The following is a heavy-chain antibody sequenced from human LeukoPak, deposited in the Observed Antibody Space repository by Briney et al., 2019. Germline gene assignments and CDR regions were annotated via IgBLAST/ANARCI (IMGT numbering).Heavy chain of an antibody. V-gene: IGHV1-46*01. J-gene: IGHJ4*02. Sequence: ASVKVSCKASGYTFTSYYMHWVRQAPGQGLEWMGIINPSGGSTRYAQKFQGRVTITADKSTSTSYMELSSLRSEDTAVYYCARSSVVTAMVHLEYWGQGTLVTVSS. CDR2: INPSGGST. CDR3: ARSSVVTAMVHLEY. D-gene: IGHD2-21*02. CDR1: GYTFTSYY.